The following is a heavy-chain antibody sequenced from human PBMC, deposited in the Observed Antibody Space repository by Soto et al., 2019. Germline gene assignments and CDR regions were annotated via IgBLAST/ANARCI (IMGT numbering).Heavy chain of an antibody. V-gene: IGHV5-51*01. D-gene: IGHD6-13*01. CDR1: GYSFTRYW. CDR2: IYPGDSDT. CDR3: VRDVAAVGTDWFDP. J-gene: IGHJ5*02. Sequence: PGESLKISCKGSGYSFTRYWIGWLRQMPGKGLEWMGIIYPGDSDTRYSPSFQGQVTISADKSISTAYLQWSSLKASDTAMYYCVRDVAAVGTDWFDPWGQGTLVTVSS.